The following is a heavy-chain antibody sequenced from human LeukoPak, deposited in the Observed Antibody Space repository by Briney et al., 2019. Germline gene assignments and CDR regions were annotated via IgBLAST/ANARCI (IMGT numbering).Heavy chain of an antibody. CDR3: ARGSREWLATHFDY. CDR2: INPNSGGT. D-gene: IGHD6-19*01. Sequence: ASVKVSCKASGYTFTGYYMHWVRQAPGQGLEWMGWINPNSGGTNYAQKFQGRVTMTRDTSISTAYMELSSLRSEDTAVYYCARGSREWLATHFDYWGQGTLVTVSS. CDR1: GYTFTGYY. V-gene: IGHV1-2*02. J-gene: IGHJ4*02.